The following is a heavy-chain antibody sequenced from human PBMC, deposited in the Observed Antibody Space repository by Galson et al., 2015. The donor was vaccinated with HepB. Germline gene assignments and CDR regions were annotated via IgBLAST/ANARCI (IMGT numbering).Heavy chain of an antibody. D-gene: IGHD6-19*01. Sequence: CAISGDSVSSNSVAWNWTRQSPSRGLEWLGRTYYRSKWYNDYAVSVKSRITINPDTSKNQFSLQLNSVTPEDTAVYYCARDLHRRAVAGHFDYWGQGTLVTVSS. CDR2: TYYRSKWYN. CDR1: GDSVSSNSVA. V-gene: IGHV6-1*01. CDR3: ARDLHRRAVAGHFDY. J-gene: IGHJ4*02.